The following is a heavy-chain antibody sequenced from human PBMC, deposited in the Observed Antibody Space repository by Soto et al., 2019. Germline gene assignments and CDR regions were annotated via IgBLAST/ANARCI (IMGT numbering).Heavy chain of an antibody. V-gene: IGHV1-18*01. J-gene: IGHJ4*02. Sequence: QVQLVQSGAEVKKPGASVKVSCKASGYTFTSYGISWVRQAPGQGLEWMGWISAYNGNTNYAQKLQGRVTMTTDTXXRTAYMELRSLRSDDTAVYYCAREFSRYYGSGSTYWGQGTLVTVSS. CDR3: AREFSRYYGSGSTY. CDR1: GYTFTSYG. CDR2: ISAYNGNT. D-gene: IGHD3-10*01.